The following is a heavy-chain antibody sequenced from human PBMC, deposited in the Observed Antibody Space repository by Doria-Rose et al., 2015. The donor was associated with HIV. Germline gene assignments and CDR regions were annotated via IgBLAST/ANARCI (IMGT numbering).Heavy chain of an antibody. CDR2: LPPVLGIR. J-gene: IGHJ4*02. D-gene: IGHD3-3*01. CDR3: ATTWSGYYLDY. Sequence: VRQAPGQGLEWMGRLPPVLGIRNYAQKFQGRVTITADESTSTAYIELSNLRSEDTAVYYCATTWSGYYLDYWGQGTLVTVSS. V-gene: IGHV1-69*02.